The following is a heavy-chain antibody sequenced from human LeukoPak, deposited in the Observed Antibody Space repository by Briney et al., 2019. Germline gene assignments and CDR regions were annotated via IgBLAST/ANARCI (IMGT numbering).Heavy chain of an antibody. V-gene: IGHV3-30-3*01. D-gene: IGHD5-18*01. Sequence: GGSLRLSCAASGFTFSSYAMHWVRQAPGKGLEWVAVISYDGSNKYYADSVKGRFTISRDNSKNTLYLQMNSLRAEDTAVYYCARDSSYDLDYWGQGTLVTVSS. CDR3: ARDSSYDLDY. J-gene: IGHJ4*02. CDR1: GFTFSSYA. CDR2: ISYDGSNK.